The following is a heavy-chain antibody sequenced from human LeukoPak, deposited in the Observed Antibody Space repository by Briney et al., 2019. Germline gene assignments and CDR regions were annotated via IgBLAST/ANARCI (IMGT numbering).Heavy chain of an antibody. D-gene: IGHD3-10*01. CDR1: GGSTSSYY. CDR2: IYYSGST. CDR3: ARDLYGSGSLS. Sequence: NSSETLSLTCTVSGGSTSSYYWSWIRQPPGKGLEWIWYIYYSGSTNYNPSLKSRVTISVDTSKDQFSLKLSSVTAADTAVYYCARDLYGSGSLSWGQGTLVTVSS. V-gene: IGHV4-59*01. J-gene: IGHJ4*02.